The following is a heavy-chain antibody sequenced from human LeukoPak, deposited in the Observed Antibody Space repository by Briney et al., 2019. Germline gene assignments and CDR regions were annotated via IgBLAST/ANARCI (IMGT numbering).Heavy chain of an antibody. CDR1: GFTFSSYS. CDR2: ISSSSSYI. V-gene: IGHV3-21*01. J-gene: IGHJ4*02. Sequence: PGGSLRLSCAASGFTFSSYSMNWVRQAPGKGLEWISSISSSSSYIYYADSVKGRFTISRDNAKNSLYLQMNGLRAEDTAVYYCARDHVYGDCEGDYWGQGTLVTVSS. D-gene: IGHD4-17*01. CDR3: ARDHVYGDCEGDY.